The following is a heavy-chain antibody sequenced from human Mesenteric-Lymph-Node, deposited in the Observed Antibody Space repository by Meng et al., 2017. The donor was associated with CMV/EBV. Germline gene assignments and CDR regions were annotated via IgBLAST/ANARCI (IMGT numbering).Heavy chain of an antibody. CDR3: ARAYKGGSGFDI. V-gene: IGHV4-4*02. Sequence: SGAAISSSNGGSWGRQPPGKGLEWIGEIYHSGSTSYNPSLKSRVTISVDMSKNQFSLKLTSVTAADTAVYYCARAYKGGSGFDIWGQGTVVTVSS. J-gene: IGHJ3*02. D-gene: IGHD3-16*01. CDR2: IYHSGST. CDR1: GAAISSSNG.